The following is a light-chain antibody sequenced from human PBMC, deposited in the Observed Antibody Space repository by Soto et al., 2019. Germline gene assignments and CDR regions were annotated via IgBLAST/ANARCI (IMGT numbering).Light chain of an antibody. Sequence: QSALTQPASVSGSPGQSITISCTGTSSDVGSYNLVSWYQKYPGKAPKLMIYEGTKRPSGVSNRFSGSKSGNTASLTISGLQAEGEADYYCCSYAGSRTLVFGGGTKLTVL. J-gene: IGLJ2*01. CDR3: CSYAGSRTLV. V-gene: IGLV2-23*01. CDR2: EGT. CDR1: SSDVGSYNL.